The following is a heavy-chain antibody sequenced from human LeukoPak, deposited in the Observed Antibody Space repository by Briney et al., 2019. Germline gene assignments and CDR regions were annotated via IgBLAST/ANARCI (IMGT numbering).Heavy chain of an antibody. Sequence: GASVTVSCTASGYTFDVYYIHWVRQAPGQGLEWMGIFNPSGSNTNYAQRFQGRVTLTRDTSTTTVYMDLSGLRPEDTAVYYCARGRTVTNDFDLWGRGTLLTVSS. V-gene: IGHV1-46*02. CDR2: FNPSGSNT. D-gene: IGHD4-17*01. CDR3: ARGRTVTNDFDL. CDR1: GYTFDVYY. J-gene: IGHJ2*01.